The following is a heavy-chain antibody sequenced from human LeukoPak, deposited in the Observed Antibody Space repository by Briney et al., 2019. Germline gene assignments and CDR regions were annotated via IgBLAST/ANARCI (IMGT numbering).Heavy chain of an antibody. CDR2: IYYSGST. D-gene: IGHD6-13*01. J-gene: IGHJ6*03. Sequence: PSETLSLTCTVSGGSISSSSYYWGWIRQPPGKGLEWIGSIYYSGSTYYNPSLKSRVTISVDTSKNQFSLKLSSVTAADTAVYYCASGYSSSWYYYYYYMDVWGKGTTVTISS. CDR1: GGSISSSSYY. CDR3: ASGYSSSWYYYYYYMDV. V-gene: IGHV4-39*01.